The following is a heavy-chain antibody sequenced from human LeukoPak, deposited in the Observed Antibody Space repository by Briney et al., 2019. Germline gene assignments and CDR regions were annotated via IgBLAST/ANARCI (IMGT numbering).Heavy chain of an antibody. J-gene: IGHJ4*02. CDR1: GFTFSSYA. V-gene: IGHV3-23*01. CDR2: ISGSGGST. CDR3: AKDPSSSWYGEDY. D-gene: IGHD6-13*01. Sequence: PGGSLRLSCAASGFTFSSYAMSWVRQAPGKGLEWVSAISGSGGSTYYADSMKGRFTISRDNSKNTLYLQMNSLRAEDTAVYYCAKDPSSSWYGEDYWGQGTLVTVSS.